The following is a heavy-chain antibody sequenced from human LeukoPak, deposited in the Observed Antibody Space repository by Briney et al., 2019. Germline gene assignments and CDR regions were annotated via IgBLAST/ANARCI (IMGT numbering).Heavy chain of an antibody. CDR2: INHSGST. CDR1: GGSFSGYF. CDR3: ASGWLTQDDS. Sequence: SETLSLTRAVYGGSFSGYFWTWIRQPPGKGLEWIGEINHSGSTNYNPSLKSRVTISADTSKSQFSLRLGSVTAADTAVYYCASGWLTQDDSWGQGTLVTVSS. D-gene: IGHD3-9*01. V-gene: IGHV4-34*01. J-gene: IGHJ4*02.